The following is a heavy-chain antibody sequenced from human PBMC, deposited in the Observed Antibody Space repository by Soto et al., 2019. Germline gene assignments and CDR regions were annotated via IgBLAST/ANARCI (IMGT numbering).Heavy chain of an antibody. CDR1: GYTFTSYY. V-gene: IGHV1-46*01. CDR3: ARIINVPYYYDSRGYYADY. D-gene: IGHD3-22*01. J-gene: IGHJ4*02. CDR2: INPSGGST. Sequence: ASVKVSCKASGYTFTSYYMHWVRQAPGQGLEWMGIINPSGGSTSYAQKFQGRVTMTRDTSTSTVYMELSSLRSEDTAVYYCARIINVPYYYDSRGYYADYWGQGTLVTVSS.